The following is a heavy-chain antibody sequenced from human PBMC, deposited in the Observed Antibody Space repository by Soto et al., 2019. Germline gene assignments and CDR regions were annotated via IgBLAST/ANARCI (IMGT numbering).Heavy chain of an antibody. V-gene: IGHV4-31*03. CDR3: ATSVQMATIPDR. CDR1: GGSLNRIGYY. CDR2: ISNSGST. Sequence: QVQLQESGPGLVKPSQTLSLTCTVSGGSLNRIGYYWSWIRQNPGKGLEWVGYISNSGSTYYNPSLKSRVAMSVDASKNHFSLNVTSVTAADTAVYYCATSVQMATIPDRWGQGILVAVSS. J-gene: IGHJ5*02. D-gene: IGHD5-12*01.